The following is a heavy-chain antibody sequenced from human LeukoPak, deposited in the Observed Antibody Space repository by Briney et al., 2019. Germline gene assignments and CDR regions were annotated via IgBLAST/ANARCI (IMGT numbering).Heavy chain of an antibody. D-gene: IGHD2-2*01. CDR3: ARDLDVVVPAAKTFDY. Sequence: ASVKVSCKASGYTFTCYGISWVRQAPGQGLEWMGWISAYNGNTNYAQKLQGRVTMTTDTSTSTAYMELRSLRSDDTAVYYCARDLDVVVPAAKTFDYWGQGTLVTVSS. CDR2: ISAYNGNT. CDR1: GYTFTCYG. J-gene: IGHJ4*02. V-gene: IGHV1-18*01.